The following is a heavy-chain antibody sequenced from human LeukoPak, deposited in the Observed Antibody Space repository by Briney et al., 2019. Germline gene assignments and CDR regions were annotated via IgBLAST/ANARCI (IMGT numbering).Heavy chain of an antibody. Sequence: QPGGSLRLSCAASGFTFSSYEMNWVRQAPGKGLEWVSYISSGGNTIYYADSVKGRFTISRDNAKNSLYLQMNSLRAEDTAVYYCARAYDFWSGYYRRPDWFDPWGQGTLVTVSS. V-gene: IGHV3-48*03. CDR3: ARAYDFWSGYYRRPDWFDP. J-gene: IGHJ5*02. CDR2: ISSGGNTI. CDR1: GFTFSSYE. D-gene: IGHD3-3*01.